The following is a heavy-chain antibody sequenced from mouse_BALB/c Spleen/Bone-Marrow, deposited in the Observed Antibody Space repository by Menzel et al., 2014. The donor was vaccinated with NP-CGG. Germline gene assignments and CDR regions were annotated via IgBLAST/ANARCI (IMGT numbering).Heavy chain of an antibody. Sequence: VKLQESGAVLVRPGASVKLSCKASGYTFTSYWINWVKQRPGQGLEWIGNIYPSDSYTNYNQKFKDKATLTVDKSSSTAYMQLSSPTSEDSAVYYCTRKYGPLYYFDYWGQGTTLTVSS. CDR2: IYPSDSYT. J-gene: IGHJ2*01. D-gene: IGHD2-10*02. CDR3: TRKYGPLYYFDY. CDR1: GYTFTSYW. V-gene: IGHV1-69*02.